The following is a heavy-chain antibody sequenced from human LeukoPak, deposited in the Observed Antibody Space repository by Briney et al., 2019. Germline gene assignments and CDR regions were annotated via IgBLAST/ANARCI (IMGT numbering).Heavy chain of an antibody. CDR2: IGAGDKYT. V-gene: IGHV3-23*01. J-gene: IGHJ3*01. Sequence: GGSLRLSCAGSGFIVSSNYMSWVRQAPGKGLEWVSSIGAGDKYTYYGDSVKGRFTISRDNSKNTLYLPMNSLRAGDTAIYYCVKELDYYGSTEEYYGGVDAFDFWGQGTMVTVSS. CDR3: VKELDYYGSTEEYYGGVDAFDF. D-gene: IGHD3-22*01. CDR1: GFIVSSNY.